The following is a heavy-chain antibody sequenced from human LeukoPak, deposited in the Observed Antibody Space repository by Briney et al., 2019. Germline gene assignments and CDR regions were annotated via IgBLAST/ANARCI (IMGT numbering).Heavy chain of an antibody. D-gene: IGHD6-19*01. Sequence: GGSLRLSCAASGFTFSSYAMHWVRQAPGKGLEYVSAISSNGGSTYYANSVKGRFTISRDNSKNTLYLQMNSLRAEDTAVYYCAKGTWAVAGTPFDYWGQGTLVTVSS. J-gene: IGHJ4*02. CDR2: ISSNGGST. CDR3: AKGTWAVAGTPFDY. V-gene: IGHV3-64*01. CDR1: GFTFSSYA.